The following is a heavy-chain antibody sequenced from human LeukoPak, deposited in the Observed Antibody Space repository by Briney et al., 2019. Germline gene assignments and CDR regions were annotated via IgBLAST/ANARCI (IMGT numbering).Heavy chain of an antibody. Sequence: GGSLRLSCEPSCFTSSGYAVRLVRQTPEKGLEWVSGFGTDVNTHYAESVRGRFDISRDTSKTTVYLQMNSLRAEDTALYYCARDLHYWVAMDVWGQGTTVTVS. CDR1: CFTSSGYA. J-gene: IGHJ6*02. D-gene: IGHD2-8*02. CDR3: ARDLHYWVAMDV. V-gene: IGHV3-23*01. CDR2: FGTDVNT.